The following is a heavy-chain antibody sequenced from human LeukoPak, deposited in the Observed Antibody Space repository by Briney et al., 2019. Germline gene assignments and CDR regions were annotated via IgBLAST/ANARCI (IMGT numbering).Heavy chain of an antibody. CDR2: INHSGSS. Sequence: SETLSLTCTVYGGSFSGYFWSWIRQPPGKGLEWIAEINHSGSSNYNPSLKSRVTISVDTSKNHFSLKLSSVTAADTAVYYCARDYGEYYYDSSGYYGGFDYWGQGTLVTVSS. V-gene: IGHV4-34*01. D-gene: IGHD3-22*01. J-gene: IGHJ4*02. CDR1: GGSFSGYF. CDR3: ARDYGEYYYDSSGYYGGFDY.